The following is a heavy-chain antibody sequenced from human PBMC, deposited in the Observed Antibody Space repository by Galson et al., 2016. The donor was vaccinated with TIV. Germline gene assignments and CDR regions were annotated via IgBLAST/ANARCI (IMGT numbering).Heavy chain of an antibody. D-gene: IGHD3-22*01. CDR3: ARSVRGPYYYDSTGYPYYFDY. CDR1: SGSISSGNSY. Sequence: ETLSLTCTVSSGSISSGNSYWSWIRQPAGKGLEWIGRIHSTGSTNYNPSLKSRLTISVDTSKNHFSLKLTSVTAADTAVYYCARSVRGPYYYDSTGYPYYFDYWGQGTLVTVSS. CDR2: IHSTGST. J-gene: IGHJ4*02. V-gene: IGHV4-61*10.